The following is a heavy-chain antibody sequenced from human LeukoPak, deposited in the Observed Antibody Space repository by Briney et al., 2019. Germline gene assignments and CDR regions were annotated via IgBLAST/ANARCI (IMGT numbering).Heavy chain of an antibody. CDR1: GGSVSSGSYY. Sequence: SETLSLTCTVFGGSVSSGSYYWSWIRQPPGKGLEWIGYIYYSGSTNYNPSLKSRVTISVDTSKNQFSLKLSSVTAADTAVYYCARARGTTYYYDSSGYTVDYWGQGTLVTVSS. D-gene: IGHD3-22*01. CDR3: ARARGTTYYYDSSGYTVDY. CDR2: IYYSGST. J-gene: IGHJ4*02. V-gene: IGHV4-61*01.